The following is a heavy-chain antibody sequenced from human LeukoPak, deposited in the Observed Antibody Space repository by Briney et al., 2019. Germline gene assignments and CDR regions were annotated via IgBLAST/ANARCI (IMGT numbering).Heavy chain of an antibody. CDR2: FDPEDGET. D-gene: IGHD3-16*01. V-gene: IGHV1-24*01. CDR3: AAGVSKKGPFDY. J-gene: IGHJ4*02. Sequence: GASVKVSCKVSGYTLTELSMHWVRQAPGKGLEWMGGFDPEDGETIYAQKFQGRVTMTEDTSTDTAYMELSSLRSEDTAVYYCAAGVSKKGPFDYWGQGTLVTVSS. CDR1: GYTLTELS.